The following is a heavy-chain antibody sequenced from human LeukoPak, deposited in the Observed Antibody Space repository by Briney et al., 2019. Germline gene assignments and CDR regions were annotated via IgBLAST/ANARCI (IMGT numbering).Heavy chain of an antibody. Sequence: PGGLRLSCAASGFTFSSYAMSWVRQAPGKGLEWVSAISGSGGSTYYADSVKGRFTISRDNSKNTLFLQMSSLRAEDTAVYYCAKGSSSYGSGRYFGTDVWGQGTTVIVSS. CDR2: ISGSGGST. CDR3: AKGSSSYGSGRYFGTDV. V-gene: IGHV3-23*01. CDR1: GFTFSSYA. D-gene: IGHD3-10*01. J-gene: IGHJ6*02.